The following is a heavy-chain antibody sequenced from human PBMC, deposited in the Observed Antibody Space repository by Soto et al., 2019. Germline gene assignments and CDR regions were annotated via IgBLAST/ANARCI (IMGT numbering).Heavy chain of an antibody. D-gene: IGHD2-2*01. J-gene: IGHJ5*02. V-gene: IGHV1-2*04. CDR3: ARGLDIVVVPAAPTGFDP. Sequence: ASVKVSCKASGYTFTGYYMHWVRQAPGQGLEWMGWINPNSGGTNYAQKFQGWVTMTRDTSISTDYMELSRLRSDDTAVYYCARGLDIVVVPAAPTGFDPWGQGTLVTVSS. CDR1: GYTFTGYY. CDR2: INPNSGGT.